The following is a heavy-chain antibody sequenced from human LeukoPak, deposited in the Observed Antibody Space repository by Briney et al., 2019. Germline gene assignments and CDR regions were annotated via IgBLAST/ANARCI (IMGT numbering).Heavy chain of an antibody. CDR1: GYTFTGCY. CDR3: ASGSSLDGSSGGPTHYY. J-gene: IGHJ4*02. Sequence: ASVKVSCKASGYTFTGCYMHWVRQAPGQGLEWMGWINPDSGGTHYAQKFQGRVTMIRDTSISTAYMELRRLRSDDTAVYYCASGSSLDGSSGGPTHYYWGQGTLVTVSS. CDR2: INPDSGGT. D-gene: IGHD6-19*01. V-gene: IGHV1-2*02.